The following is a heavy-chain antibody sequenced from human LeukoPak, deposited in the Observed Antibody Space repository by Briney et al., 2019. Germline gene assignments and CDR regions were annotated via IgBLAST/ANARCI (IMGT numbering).Heavy chain of an antibody. CDR2: IRYDGSNK. CDR3: AKVRVGSGSYSSNGYYFDY. V-gene: IGHV3-30*02. J-gene: IGHJ4*02. CDR1: GFTFSSYG. D-gene: IGHD3-10*01. Sequence: GGSLRLSCAASGFTFSSYGMHWVRQAPGKGLEWVAFIRYDGSNKYYADSVKGRFTISRDNSKNTLYLQMNSLRAEDTAVYYCAKVRVGSGSYSSNGYYFDYWGQGTLVTVSS.